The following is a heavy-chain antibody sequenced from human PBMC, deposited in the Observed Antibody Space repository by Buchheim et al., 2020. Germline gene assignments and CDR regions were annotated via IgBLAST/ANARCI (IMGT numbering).Heavy chain of an antibody. CDR3: AKDLSGHYYYGMDV. Sequence: QVQLVESGGGVVQPGRSLRLSCAASGFTFSSYGMHWVRQAPGKGLEWVAVISYDGSNKYYADSVKGRFTISRDTSKNTLYLQMNSLRAEDTAVYYCAKDLSGHYYYGMDVWGQGTT. V-gene: IGHV3-30*18. J-gene: IGHJ6*02. CDR2: ISYDGSNK. CDR1: GFTFSSYG. D-gene: IGHD3-3*02.